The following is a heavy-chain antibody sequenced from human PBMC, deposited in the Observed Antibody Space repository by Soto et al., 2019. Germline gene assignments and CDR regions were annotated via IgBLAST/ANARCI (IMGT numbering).Heavy chain of an antibody. CDR1: GFTFSSYA. V-gene: IGHV3-23*01. Sequence: EVQLLESWGGCVQPGGSLRLSCAASGFTFSSYAMSWVRQSPGKGLEWVSAISGSGGSTYYADSVKGRFTISRDNSKNTRYLQMNRLRAEATAVYYCAKEGEHSSGWANFAYWGQGTRVTVSS. D-gene: IGHD6-19*01. CDR2: ISGSGGST. CDR3: AKEGEHSSGWANFAY. J-gene: IGHJ4*02.